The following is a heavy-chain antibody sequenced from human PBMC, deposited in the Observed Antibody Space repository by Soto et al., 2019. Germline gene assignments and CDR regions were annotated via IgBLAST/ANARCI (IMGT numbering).Heavy chain of an antibody. CDR3: ARTPHI. CDR1: GGSRNSYY. D-gene: IGHD2-15*01. CDR2: VYSNGTT. Sequence: SETLSLTCTVSGGSRNSYYWRWIRRPPGKALECIGFVYSNGTTSYNRSLKSRVTLSVDTSNYQFSLNLRSVTAADTAVYYCARTPHIWGQGPLVTVSS. V-gene: IGHV4-59*01. J-gene: IGHJ4*02.